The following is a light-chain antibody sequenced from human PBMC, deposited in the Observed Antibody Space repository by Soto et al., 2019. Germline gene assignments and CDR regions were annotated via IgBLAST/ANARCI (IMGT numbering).Light chain of an antibody. J-gene: IGKJ1*01. CDR1: ESVGSY. CDR3: QQYGSLSWT. CDR2: DTS. V-gene: IGKV3-11*01. Sequence: EILLTQSPATLSLSQGERATLSCRASESVGSYVACYQHKPGQGPRLLIYDTSDRATGVPARFSGSGSETDFTLTISGLEPEDFAVYYCQQYGSLSWTFGQRTNVDI.